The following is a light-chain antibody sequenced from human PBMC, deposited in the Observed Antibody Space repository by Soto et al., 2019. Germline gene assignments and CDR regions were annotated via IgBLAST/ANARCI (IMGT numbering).Light chain of an antibody. CDR1: QSISTY. V-gene: IGKV1-39*01. CDR3: QQSYSIPYT. J-gene: IGKJ1*01. Sequence: DIQMTQSPSSLSASLGDRVTVTCRASQSISTYLNWFQQRPGKAPKLLIYGAYTLQDGVPSRFSGSGSETEFTLTISSLQPEDFATYYCQQSYSIPYTFGQGTKVDIK. CDR2: GAY.